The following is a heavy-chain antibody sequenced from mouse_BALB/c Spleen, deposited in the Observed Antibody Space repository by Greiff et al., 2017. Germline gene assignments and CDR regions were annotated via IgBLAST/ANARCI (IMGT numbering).Heavy chain of an antibody. J-gene: IGHJ2*01. D-gene: IGHD1-1*01. Sequence: EVQLQESGGGLVQPGGSRKLSCAASGFTFSSFGMHWVRQAPEKGLEWVAYISSGSSTIYYADTVKGRFTISRDNPKNTLFLQMTSLRSEDTAMYYCARSYYASYYFDYWGQGTTLTVSS. CDR3: ARSYYASYYFDY. CDR2: ISSGSSTI. V-gene: IGHV5-17*02. CDR1: GFTFSSFG.